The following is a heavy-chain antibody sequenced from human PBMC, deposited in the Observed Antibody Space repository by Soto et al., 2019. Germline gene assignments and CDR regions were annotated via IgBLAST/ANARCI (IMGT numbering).Heavy chain of an antibody. CDR3: ARVSGYYLPAY. CDR2: ITAGNGHT. D-gene: IGHD3-22*01. V-gene: IGHV1-3*05. J-gene: IGHJ4*02. Sequence: QVQLVQSGAEEKKPGASVKVSCKASGYTFTNYAMHWVRKAPGQRHEGMGWITAGNGHTKYSQKFQGRFTITRDTSARTSYMERSRLRSEDTALYCFARVSGYYLPAYWGQGTRAPVSS. CDR1: GYTFTNYA.